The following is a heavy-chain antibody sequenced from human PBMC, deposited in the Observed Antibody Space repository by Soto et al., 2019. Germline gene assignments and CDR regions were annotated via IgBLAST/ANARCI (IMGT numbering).Heavy chain of an antibody. V-gene: IGHV4-34*01. CDR3: ARGRYSSGWPHLYYYYGMDV. CDR2: INHSGST. D-gene: IGHD6-19*01. Sequence: ETLSLTCAVYGGSFSGYYWSWIRQPPGKGLEWIGEINHSGSTNYNPSLKSRVTISVDTSKNQFSLKLSSVTAADTAVYYCARGRYSSGWPHLYYYYGMDVWGQGTTVTVSS. J-gene: IGHJ6*02. CDR1: GGSFSGYY.